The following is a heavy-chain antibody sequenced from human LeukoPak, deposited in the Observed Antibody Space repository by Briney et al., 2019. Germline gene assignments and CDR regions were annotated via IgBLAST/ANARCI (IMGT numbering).Heavy chain of an antibody. D-gene: IGHD3-22*01. V-gene: IGHV3-7*01. CDR3: AKDFWHYYDSSGPSFDY. CDR2: IKGDETEK. J-gene: IGHJ4*02. Sequence: GGSLRLSCAASGFTFSDYWMHWVRRAPGKGLEWVANIKGDETEKYYVDSVKGRFTISRDNSKNTLYLQMNSLRAEDTAVYYCAKDFWHYYDSSGPSFDYWGQGTLVTVSS. CDR1: GFTFSDYW.